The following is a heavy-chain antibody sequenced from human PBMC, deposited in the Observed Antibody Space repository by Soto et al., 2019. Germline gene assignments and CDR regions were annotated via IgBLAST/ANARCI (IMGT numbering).Heavy chain of an antibody. V-gene: IGHV3-64*01. J-gene: IGHJ3*02. CDR3: ARGLGYAFDI. D-gene: IGHD2-15*01. CDR2: ISSNGGST. Sequence: EVQLVESGGGLVQPGGSLRLSCAASGFTFSSYAMHWSPQAPGKGLEYVSAISSNGGSTYYANSVKGRFTISRDNSKNTLYLQMGSLRAEDMAVYYCARGLGYAFDIWGQGTMVTVSS. CDR1: GFTFSSYA.